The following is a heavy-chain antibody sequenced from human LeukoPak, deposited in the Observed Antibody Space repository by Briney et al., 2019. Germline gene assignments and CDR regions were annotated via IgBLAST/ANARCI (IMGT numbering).Heavy chain of an antibody. CDR2: INPSGGST. CDR3: AREGSPDYYGSGEFDY. CDR1: GYTFTSSY. V-gene: IGHV1-46*03. D-gene: IGHD3-10*01. J-gene: IGHJ4*02. Sequence: ASVKVSCKASGYTFTSSYMHWVRQAPGQGLEWMGIINPSGGSTSYAQKFQGRVTMTRDTSTSTVYMELSSLRSEDTAVYYCAREGSPDYYGSGEFDYWGQGTLVTVSS.